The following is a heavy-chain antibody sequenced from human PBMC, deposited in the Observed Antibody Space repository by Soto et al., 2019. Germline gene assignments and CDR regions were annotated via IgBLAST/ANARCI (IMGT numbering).Heavy chain of an antibody. D-gene: IGHD6-13*01. CDR1: GGSISSYY. J-gene: IGHJ4*02. V-gene: IGHV4-59*01. CDR3: ARVALDRGSWYLAGPGYFDY. Sequence: KPSETLSLTCTVSGGSISSYYWSWIRQPPGKGLEWIGYTYYSGSTNYNPSLKSRVTISVDTSKNQFSLKLSSVTAADTAVYYCARVALDRGSWYLAGPGYFDYWGQGTLVTVSS. CDR2: TYYSGST.